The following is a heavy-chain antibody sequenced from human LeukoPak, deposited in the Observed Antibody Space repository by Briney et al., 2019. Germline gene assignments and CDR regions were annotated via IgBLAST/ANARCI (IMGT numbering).Heavy chain of an antibody. CDR1: GGSISSGGYS. CDR2: IYHSGST. Sequence: SETLSLTCAVSGGSISSGGYSWSWIRQPPGKGLEWIGYIYHSGSTYYNPSLKSRVTISVDRSKNQFSLKLSSVTAADTAVYYCARGPDPHYYFDYWGQGTLVTVSS. V-gene: IGHV4-30-2*01. J-gene: IGHJ4*02. CDR3: ARGPDPHYYFDY.